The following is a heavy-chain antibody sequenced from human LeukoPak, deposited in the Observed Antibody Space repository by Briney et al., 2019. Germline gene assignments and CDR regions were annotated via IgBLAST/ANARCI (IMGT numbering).Heavy chain of an antibody. J-gene: IGHJ4*02. CDR2: ISSSGSTI. V-gene: IGHV3-48*03. Sequence: QPGGSLRLSCVASGFTFSNSEMNWVRQAPGKGLEWVSYISSSGSTIYYADSVKGRFTISRDNAKNSLYLQMNSLRAEDTAIYYCALGAPPYWGQGTLVTVSA. CDR3: ALGAPPY. CDR1: GFTFSNSE.